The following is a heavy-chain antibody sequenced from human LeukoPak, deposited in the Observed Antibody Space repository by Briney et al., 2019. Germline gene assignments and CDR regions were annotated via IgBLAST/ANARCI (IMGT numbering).Heavy chain of an antibody. CDR2: IYTSGST. D-gene: IGHD2-15*01. CDR3: ARDQAGGGRAFDY. J-gene: IGHJ4*02. Sequence: SETLSLTCAVYGGSFSTYYWSWIRQPAGKGLEWIGRIYTSGSTNYNPSLKSRVTMSVDTSKNQFSLKLSSVTAADTAVYYCARDQAGGGRAFDYWGQGTLVTVSS. CDR1: GGSFSTYY. V-gene: IGHV4-4*07.